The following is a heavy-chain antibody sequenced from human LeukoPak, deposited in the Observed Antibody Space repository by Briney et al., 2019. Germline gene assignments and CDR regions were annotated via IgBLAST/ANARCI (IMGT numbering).Heavy chain of an antibody. CDR1: GFTFSSYS. D-gene: IGHD6-13*01. CDR2: ISSSSSTI. V-gene: IGHV3-48*01. CDR3: AGDPSSSWYGTNWFDP. Sequence: GGSLRLSCAASGFTFSSYSMNWVRQAPGKGLEWVSYISSSSSTIYYADSVKGRFTISRDNAKNSLYLQMNSLRAEDTAVYYCAGDPSSSWYGTNWFDPWGQGTLVTVSS. J-gene: IGHJ5*02.